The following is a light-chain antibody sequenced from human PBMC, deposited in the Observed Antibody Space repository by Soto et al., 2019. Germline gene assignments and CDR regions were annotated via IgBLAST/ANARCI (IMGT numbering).Light chain of an antibody. Sequence: IQLTQSPSSLSTSLRDRVTITCRASQGISSYLAWYQQKPGKAPKLLIYAASTLQSGVPSRFSGSGSGTDFTLTISSLKNEDFATYYCQQFKSYPLTFGGGTKVDIK. V-gene: IGKV1-9*01. CDR2: AAS. J-gene: IGKJ4*01. CDR3: QQFKSYPLT. CDR1: QGISSY.